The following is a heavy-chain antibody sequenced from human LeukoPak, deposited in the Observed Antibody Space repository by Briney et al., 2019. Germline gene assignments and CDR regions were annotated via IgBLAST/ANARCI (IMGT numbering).Heavy chain of an antibody. CDR1: GFTFSRYG. V-gene: IGHV3-33*01. CDR3: ARVSEDYSSGWYEEYFQY. J-gene: IGHJ1*01. CDR2: IWYDGSKK. Sequence: GGTLRLSCAASGFTFSRYGMHWVRQAPGKGLEWVAVIWYDGSKKNYADSVKGRFTISRDNSKNTLNLQMTSLRAEDTAVYYCARVSEDYSSGWYEEYFQYWGQGTLVIVSS. D-gene: IGHD6-19*01.